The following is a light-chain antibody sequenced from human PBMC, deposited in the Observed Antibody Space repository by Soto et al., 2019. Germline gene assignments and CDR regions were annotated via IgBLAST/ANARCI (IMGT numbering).Light chain of an antibody. CDR3: QQYNSWPLT. CDR1: ETVRSN. J-gene: IGKJ4*01. CDR2: AAS. V-gene: IGKV3D-15*01. Sequence: RVMTQSPDTLSVSPGERATLSCRASETVRSNLAWYQQKPGQAPRILIYAASTRDTGIPARFIGNGSGTEFTLTISRLQSEDFAVYYCQQYNSWPLTFGGGTKVDIK.